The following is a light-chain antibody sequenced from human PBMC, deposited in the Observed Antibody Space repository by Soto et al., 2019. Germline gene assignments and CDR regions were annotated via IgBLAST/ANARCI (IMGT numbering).Light chain of an antibody. V-gene: IGKV3-15*01. J-gene: IGKJ2*01. CDR2: GGS. CDR1: QSVSNN. CDR3: QQYNNWSPYT. Sequence: EIVMTQSPAALSVSPGERATLSCRASQSVSNNLAWYQQKPGQAPRLLIYGGSSRAPGIPARFSGSGSGADFTLTISSLQSEDFAVYFCQQYNNWSPYTFGQGTKLEIK.